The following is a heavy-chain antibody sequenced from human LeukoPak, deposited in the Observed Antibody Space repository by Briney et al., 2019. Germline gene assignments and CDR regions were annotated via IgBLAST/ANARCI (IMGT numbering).Heavy chain of an antibody. J-gene: IGHJ6*02. V-gene: IGHV4-34*01. CDR1: GGSFSGYY. CDR3: ARWVVVPAAIVYYYYGMDV. CDR2: INLSGST. Sequence: PSETLSLTCAVYGGSFSGYYWSWIRQPPGKGLEWIGEINLSGSTNYNPSLKSRVTISVDTSKNQFSLKLSSMTAADTAVYYCARWVVVPAAIVYYYYGMDVWGQGTTVTVSS. D-gene: IGHD2-2*02.